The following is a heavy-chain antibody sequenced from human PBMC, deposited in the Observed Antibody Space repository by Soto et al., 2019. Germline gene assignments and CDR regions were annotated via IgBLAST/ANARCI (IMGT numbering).Heavy chain of an antibody. CDR1: GFTFSSHA. Sequence: QVQLVESGGGVVQPGTSLRLSCAASGFTFSSHAMHWVRQAPGKGLEWVAVISYDGGNKYYADSVKGRFTTSRDNSKNTLYLQMNGLRAEDTAVYYCARDLYYDILTGYCAAYYYYGMDVWGQGTTVTVSS. CDR3: ARDLYYDILTGYCAAYYYYGMDV. J-gene: IGHJ6*02. D-gene: IGHD3-9*01. CDR2: ISYDGGNK. V-gene: IGHV3-30-3*01.